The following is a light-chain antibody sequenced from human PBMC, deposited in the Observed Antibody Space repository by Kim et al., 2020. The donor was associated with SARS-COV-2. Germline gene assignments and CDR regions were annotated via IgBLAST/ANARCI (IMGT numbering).Light chain of an antibody. Sequence: PGETASLSWQSSHGCCSQFFAWYQQKPGQAPRLLIFSVSNRATGIPDRFSGSGAGTDFTLTISRLEPEDFAVYYCQQYGIAPPYTFGQGTKLEI. CDR1: HGCCSQF. CDR3: QQYGIAPPYT. CDR2: SVS. V-gene: IGKV3-20*01. J-gene: IGKJ2*01.